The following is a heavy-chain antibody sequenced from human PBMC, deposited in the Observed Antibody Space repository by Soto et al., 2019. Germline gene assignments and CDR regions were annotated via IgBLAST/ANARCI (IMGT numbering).Heavy chain of an antibody. D-gene: IGHD2-8*01. Sequence: SETLSLTCTVSGGSVNNGNYYWSWIRQPPGKGLEWIGHIYYSGSTNYNPSPKSRVTMSMDTSKSQFSLKLTSVTPADTAVYFCAKDPGVGLSARWFDPWGQGALVTVS. J-gene: IGHJ5*02. CDR3: AKDPGVGLSARWFDP. V-gene: IGHV4-61*01. CDR1: GGSVNNGNYY. CDR2: IYYSGST.